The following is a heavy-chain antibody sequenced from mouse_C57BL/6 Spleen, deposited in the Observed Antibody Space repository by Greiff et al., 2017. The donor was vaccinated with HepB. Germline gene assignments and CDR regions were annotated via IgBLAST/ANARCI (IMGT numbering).Heavy chain of an antibody. Sequence: EVKLVESGGGLVKPGGSLKLSCAASGFTFSSYAMSWVRQTPENRLEWVATISDGGSYTYYPDNVKGRFTISRDNAKNNLYLQMSHLKSEDTAMYYCARDYGNFDYWGQGTTLTVSS. CDR1: GFTFSSYA. D-gene: IGHD2-1*01. CDR3: ARDYGNFDY. CDR2: ISDGGSYT. J-gene: IGHJ2*01. V-gene: IGHV5-4*01.